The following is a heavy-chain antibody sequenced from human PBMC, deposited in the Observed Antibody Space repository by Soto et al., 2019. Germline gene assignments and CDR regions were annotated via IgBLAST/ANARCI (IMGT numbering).Heavy chain of an antibody. CDR3: AKVNPDDYDYVWGSYRLPYYFAS. Sequence: GGSLRLSCAASGFTFSTYAMSWVRQAPGKGLAWVSAISGSGSSTYYPDSVKGRFTISRDNSKNTLYLQMNSLRAEDTAVYYCAKVNPDDYDYVWGSYRLPYYFASWGQGTLVTVSS. J-gene: IGHJ4*02. CDR2: ISGSGSST. CDR1: GFTFSTYA. V-gene: IGHV3-23*01. D-gene: IGHD3-16*02.